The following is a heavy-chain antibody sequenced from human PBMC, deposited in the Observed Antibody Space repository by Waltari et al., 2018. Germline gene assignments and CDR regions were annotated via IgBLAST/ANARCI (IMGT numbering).Heavy chain of an antibody. V-gene: IGHV4-34*01. CDR1: GGSFSGYY. Sequence: QVQLQQWGAGLLKPSETLSLTCAVYGGSFSGYYWSWIRQPPGKGLEWIGEINHSGSTNYNPSLKSRVTISVDTSKNQFSLKLSSVTAADTAVYYCARRSGRYSSSWYTSFDYWGQGTLVTVSS. J-gene: IGHJ4*02. CDR2: INHSGST. D-gene: IGHD6-13*01. CDR3: ARRSGRYSSSWYTSFDY.